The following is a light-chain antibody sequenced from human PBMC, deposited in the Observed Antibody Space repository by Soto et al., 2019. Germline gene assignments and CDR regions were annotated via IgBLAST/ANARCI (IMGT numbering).Light chain of an antibody. J-gene: IGLJ2*01. V-gene: IGLV2-23*02. Sequence: QSALTQPASVSGSPGQSSTISCTGTSSDVGNYNLVSWYQQHPGKAPKLMIYEVNKRPSGVSNRFSGSKSGNTASLTLSGLQAEDEADYYCCSYAGSSTPVVFGGGTKVTVL. CDR3: CSYAGSSTPVV. CDR1: SSDVGNYNL. CDR2: EVN.